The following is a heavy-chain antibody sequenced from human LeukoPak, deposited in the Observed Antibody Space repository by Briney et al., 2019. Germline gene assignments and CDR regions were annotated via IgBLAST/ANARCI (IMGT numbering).Heavy chain of an antibody. J-gene: IGHJ4*02. Sequence: GASVKVSCKASGGTFSSYAISWVRQAPGQGLEWMGRIIPIFGIANYAQKFQGRVTITADKSTSTAYMELSNLRSEDTAVYYCARDDHYYDSSGYKYWGQGTLVTVSS. CDR1: GGTFSSYA. CDR2: IIPIFGIA. CDR3: ARDDHYYDSSGYKY. D-gene: IGHD3-22*01. V-gene: IGHV1-69*04.